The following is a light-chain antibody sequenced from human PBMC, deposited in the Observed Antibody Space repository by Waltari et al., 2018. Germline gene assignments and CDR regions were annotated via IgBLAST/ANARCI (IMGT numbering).Light chain of an antibody. Sequence: SYELTQALSVSVAQGQTARITCGGHNIGSRNVHWYQLQPGQAPVLVIYRDRNRPPGIPERFSGSNSLNTATLTISRAQVGDEGDYFCQVWDSTNVLFGGGTKLTVL. CDR3: QVWDSTNVL. J-gene: IGLJ2*01. V-gene: IGLV3-9*01. CDR2: RDR. CDR1: NIGSRN.